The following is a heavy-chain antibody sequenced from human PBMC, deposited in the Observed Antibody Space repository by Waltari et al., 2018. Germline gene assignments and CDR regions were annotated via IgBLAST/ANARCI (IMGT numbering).Heavy chain of an antibody. CDR1: GYTFTSYG. J-gene: IGHJ3*02. V-gene: IGHV1-2*02. CDR2: INPNSGGT. D-gene: IGHD6-13*01. Sequence: QVQLVQSGAEVKKPGASVKVSCKASGYTFTSYGISWVRQAPGQGLEWMGWINPNSGGTTYAQKYQGRVTMTRDTSISTAYMELSSLRSDDTAVYYCARLCSSSWCTDAFDIWGQGTMVTVSS. CDR3: ARLCSSSWCTDAFDI.